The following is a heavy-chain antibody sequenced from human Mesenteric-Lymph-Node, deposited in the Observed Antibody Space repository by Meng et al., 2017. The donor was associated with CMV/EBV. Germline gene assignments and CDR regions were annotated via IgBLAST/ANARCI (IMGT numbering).Heavy chain of an antibody. J-gene: IGHJ3*02. CDR1: GGSISSGDYY. D-gene: IGHD3-9*01. V-gene: IGHV4-30-4*08. CDR3: ARGGYDIPWAFDI. CDR2: IYYSGST. Sequence: LRLSCTVSGGSISSGDYYWSWIRQPPGKGLEWIGYIYYSGSTYYNPSLKSRVTISVDTSKNQFSLKLSSVTAADTAVYYCARGGYDIPWAFDIWGQGTMVTVSS.